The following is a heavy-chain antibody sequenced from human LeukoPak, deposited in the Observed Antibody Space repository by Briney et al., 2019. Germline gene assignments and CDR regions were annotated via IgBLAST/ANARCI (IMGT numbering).Heavy chain of an antibody. CDR3: ARGDSGYDTADPYYYMDV. Sequence: SETLSLTCTVSGGSISSYYWSWIRQPAGKGLEWIGRIYTSGSTNYNPSLKSRVTTSVDTSKNQFSLKLSSVTAADTAVYYCARGDSGYDTADPYYYMDVWGKGTTVTVSS. J-gene: IGHJ6*03. D-gene: IGHD5-12*01. CDR2: IYTSGST. CDR1: GGSISSYY. V-gene: IGHV4-4*07.